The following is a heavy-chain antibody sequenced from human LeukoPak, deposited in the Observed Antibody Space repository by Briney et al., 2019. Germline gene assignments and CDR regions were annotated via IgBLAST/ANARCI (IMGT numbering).Heavy chain of an antibody. CDR1: GGSVSGYY. CDR3: ARQKYYYGSGSPQDKDYFDY. D-gene: IGHD3-10*01. J-gene: IGHJ4*02. Sequence: ASETLSLTCTVSGGSVSGYYWSWIHQPPGKGLEWIGSVYYSGSAYYNPSLKSRVTISVDTSKNQFSLKLSSVTAADTAVYYCARQKYYYGSGSPQDKDYFDYWGQGTLVAVSA. V-gene: IGHV4-39*01. CDR2: VYYSGSA.